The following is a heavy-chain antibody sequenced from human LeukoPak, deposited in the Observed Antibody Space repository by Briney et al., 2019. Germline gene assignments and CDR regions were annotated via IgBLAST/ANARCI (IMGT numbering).Heavy chain of an antibody. D-gene: IGHD3-9*01. CDR1: GVTVSSNY. J-gene: IGHJ4*02. CDR2: IYVGGST. V-gene: IGHV3-53*01. CDR3: ARSGYYNPNYFDS. Sequence: GGSLRLSCAASGVTVSSNYMSWARQAPGKGLEWVSLIYVGGSTYYADSVKGRFTISRDSSKNTLFLQMNSLRVEDTALYYCARSGYYNPNYFDSWGQGTLVTVSS.